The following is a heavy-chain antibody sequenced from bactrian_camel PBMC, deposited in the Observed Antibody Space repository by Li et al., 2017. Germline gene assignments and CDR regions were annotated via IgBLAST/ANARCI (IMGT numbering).Heavy chain of an antibody. CDR1: QFTFSSYD. Sequence: HVQLVESGGGLVQPGGSLRLSCAASQFTFSSYDMAWVRQAPGKGLEWVSSIYTDGSGPYYAEFVKGRLTMSSDNAKNTVYLQMNSLKSEDTALYYCVMASGGWFGFWDYWGQGTQVTVS. D-gene: IGHD1*01. CDR2: IYTDGSGP. J-gene: IGHJ4*01. CDR3: VMASGGWFGFWDY. V-gene: IGHV3S7*01.